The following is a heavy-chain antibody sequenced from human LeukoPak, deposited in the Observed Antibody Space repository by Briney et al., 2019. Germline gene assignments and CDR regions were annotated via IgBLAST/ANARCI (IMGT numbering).Heavy chain of an antibody. D-gene: IGHD6-13*01. V-gene: IGHV3-23*01. J-gene: IGHJ4*02. CDR1: GFTFSNYA. CDR2: ISGSGSST. Sequence: PGGSLRLSCAASGFTFSNYAMSWVRQAPGKGLEWVSIISGSGSSTYYADSVKGRFTISRDNSETTLYLQMNSLRAEDTAVYYCAKVSGRAAAAGIDYWGQGTLVTVSS. CDR3: AKVSGRAAAAGIDY.